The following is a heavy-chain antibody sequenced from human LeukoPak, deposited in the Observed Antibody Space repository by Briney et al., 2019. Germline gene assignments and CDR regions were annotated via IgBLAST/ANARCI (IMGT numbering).Heavy chain of an antibody. CDR3: ARDGADDSSGYYRALGRYYYYMDV. V-gene: IGHV3-23*01. CDR1: GFTFSTYG. J-gene: IGHJ6*03. CDR2: ISGSGGST. D-gene: IGHD3-22*01. Sequence: PGGTLRLSCAASGFTFSTYGMSWVRQAPGKWLDWVSSISGSGGSTYYADSVKGRFTISRDNAKSSLYLQMNSLRAEDTAVYYCARDGADDSSGYYRALGRYYYYMDVWGKGTTVTVSS.